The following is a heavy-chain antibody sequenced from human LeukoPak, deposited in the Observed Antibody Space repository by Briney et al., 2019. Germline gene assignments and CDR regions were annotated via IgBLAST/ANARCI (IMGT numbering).Heavy chain of an antibody. D-gene: IGHD6-13*01. CDR1: GGSIGFFY. CDR3: ARHLGSSSWYLFDY. Sequence: SETLSLTCTVSGGSIGFFYWSWIRQPPGKTLEWIGYVCYSGSTTYNPSLKSRLTMSVDTSKNQFSLRLSSVTAADTAVYYCARHLGSSSWYLFDYWGQGKLVTVSS. J-gene: IGHJ4*02. CDR2: VCYSGST. V-gene: IGHV4-59*08.